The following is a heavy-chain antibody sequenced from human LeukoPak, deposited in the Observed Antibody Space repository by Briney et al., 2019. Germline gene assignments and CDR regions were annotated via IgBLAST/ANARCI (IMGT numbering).Heavy chain of an antibody. CDR3: AKRVVLRFLEWLQDYYYYYMDV. CDR2: ISGSGGST. CDR1: GFTFSCYA. Sequence: GGSLRLSCAASGFTFSCYAMSWVRQAPGKGLEWVSAISGSGGSTYYADSVKGRFTISRDNSKNTLYLQMNSLRAEDTAVYYCAKRVVLRFLEWLQDYYYYYMDVWGKGTTVTVSS. J-gene: IGHJ6*03. V-gene: IGHV3-23*01. D-gene: IGHD3-3*01.